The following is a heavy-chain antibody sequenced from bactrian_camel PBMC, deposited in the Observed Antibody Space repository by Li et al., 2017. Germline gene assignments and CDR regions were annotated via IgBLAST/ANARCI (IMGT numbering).Heavy chain of an antibody. CDR2: IDSDGTT. J-gene: IGHJ4*01. V-gene: IGHV3S53*01. CDR3: AADPYRASMKALQAAGIRAAFYTG. D-gene: IGHD1*01. Sequence: HVQLVESGGGSVEVGGSLRLSCAASGYLDSSYCMAWFRRTPGKEREGVAAIDSDGTTKYIESVQGRFTISKDNAKSTLYLQMNNLKPEDSSMYHCAADPYRASMKALQAAGIRAAFYTGWGQGTQVTVS. CDR1: GYLDSSYC.